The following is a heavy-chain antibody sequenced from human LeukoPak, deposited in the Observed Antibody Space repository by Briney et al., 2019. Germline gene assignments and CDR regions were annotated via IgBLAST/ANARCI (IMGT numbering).Heavy chain of an antibody. J-gene: IGHJ4*02. CDR2: IRYDGSNK. V-gene: IGHV3-30*02. Sequence: GGSLSLSCAESGFTFNSYGMHWVRQPPGKGLEWAAFIRYDGSNKYYADSGKGRFTISRDNSKNTLYLQMNSLRAEDTAVYYCAKETGYSGYYYGDYWGQGTLVTVSS. D-gene: IGHD5-12*01. CDR3: AKETGYSGYYYGDY. CDR1: GFTFNSYG.